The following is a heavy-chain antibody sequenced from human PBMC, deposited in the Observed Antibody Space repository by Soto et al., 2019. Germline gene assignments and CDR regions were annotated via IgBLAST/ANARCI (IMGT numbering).Heavy chain of an antibody. Sequence: PGESLKISCKGSGDSFTSYWISWVRQMPGKGLEWMGRIDPSDSYTNYSPSFQGHVTISADKSISTAYLQWSSLKASDTAMYYCARRRDGGPLVDYWGQGTLVTVSS. CDR2: IDPSDSYT. CDR3: ARRRDGGPLVDY. V-gene: IGHV5-10-1*01. CDR1: GDSFTSYW. J-gene: IGHJ4*02. D-gene: IGHD6-13*01.